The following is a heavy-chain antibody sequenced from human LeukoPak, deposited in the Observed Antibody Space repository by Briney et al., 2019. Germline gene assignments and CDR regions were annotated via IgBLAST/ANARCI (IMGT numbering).Heavy chain of an antibody. CDR2: INHSGST. D-gene: IGHD5-12*01. CDR3: ARGYSGYDY. Sequence: SETLSLTCAVYGGSFSGYYWSWIRQPPGKGLEWIGEINHSGSTNYNPSLKSRVTISVDTSKNQFSLQLNSVTPEDTAVYYCARGYSGYDYWGQGTLVTVSS. J-gene: IGHJ4*02. V-gene: IGHV4-34*01. CDR1: GGSFSGYY.